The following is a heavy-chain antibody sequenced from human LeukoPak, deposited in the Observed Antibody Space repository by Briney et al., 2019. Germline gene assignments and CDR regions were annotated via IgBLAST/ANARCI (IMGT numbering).Heavy chain of an antibody. CDR1: GGSISSYY. CDR3: ARSGDILTGYAFDI. CDR2: IYYSGST. V-gene: IGHV4-59*01. Sequence: PSETLSLTCTVSGGSISSYYWSWIRQPPGKGLEWIGYIYYSGSTDYNPSLKSRVTISVDTSKNQFSLKLSSVTAADTAVYYCARSGDILTGYAFDIWGQGTMVTVSS. D-gene: IGHD3-9*01. J-gene: IGHJ3*02.